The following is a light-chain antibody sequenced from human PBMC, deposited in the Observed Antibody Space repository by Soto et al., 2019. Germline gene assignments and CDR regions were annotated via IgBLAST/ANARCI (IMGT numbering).Light chain of an antibody. Sequence: DIQMTQSPSTLSASVGDRVTITCRASQSVNKWLAWYQQKPWQAPNLLMYEASTLKSGVPSRFGGGGSGTAFTLTISSLQPDGFATYYGPHYETFATFGQGTKVEIK. CDR3: PHYETFAT. J-gene: IGKJ1*01. CDR2: EAS. V-gene: IGKV1-5*03. CDR1: QSVNKW.